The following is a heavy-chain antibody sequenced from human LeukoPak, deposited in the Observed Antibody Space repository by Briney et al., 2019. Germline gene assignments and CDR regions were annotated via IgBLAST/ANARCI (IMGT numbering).Heavy chain of an antibody. V-gene: IGHV3-43*01. CDR3: AKAIDYYDSSGNGMDV. CDR1: GFTFDDYT. Sequence: GGSLRLSCAASGFTFDDYTMHWVRQAPGKGLEWVSLISWDGGSTYYADSVKGRFTISRDNSKNSLYLQMNSLRTEDTALYYCAKAIDYYDSSGNGMDVWGQGTTVTVSS. D-gene: IGHD3-22*01. CDR2: ISWDGGST. J-gene: IGHJ6*02.